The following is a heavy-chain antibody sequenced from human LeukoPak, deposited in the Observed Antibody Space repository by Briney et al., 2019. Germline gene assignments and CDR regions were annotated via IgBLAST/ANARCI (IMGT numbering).Heavy chain of an antibody. Sequence: GASVKVSCKASGYTFTSYDINWVRQATGQGLEWMGWMNPNSGNTGYAQKFQGRVTITRNTSISTAYMELSSLRSEDAAVHYCARGSHDSSGYYFDYWGQGTLVTVSS. J-gene: IGHJ4*02. D-gene: IGHD3-22*01. CDR2: MNPNSGNT. CDR1: GYTFTSYD. CDR3: ARGSHDSSGYYFDY. V-gene: IGHV1-8*03.